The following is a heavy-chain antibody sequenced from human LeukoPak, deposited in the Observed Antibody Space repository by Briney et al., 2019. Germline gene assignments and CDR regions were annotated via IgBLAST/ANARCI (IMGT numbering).Heavy chain of an antibody. CDR3: ARTPPNWGADY. J-gene: IGHJ4*02. CDR2: MSPNSGNT. CDR1: GYTFTSYD. D-gene: IGHD7-27*01. Sequence: GASVKVSCKAPGYTFTSYDINWVRQATGQGLEWMGWMSPNSGNTGYAQKFQGRVTMTRDTSIGTAYLELSSLKSEDTAVYYCARTPPNWGADYWGQGTLVTVSS. V-gene: IGHV1-8*01.